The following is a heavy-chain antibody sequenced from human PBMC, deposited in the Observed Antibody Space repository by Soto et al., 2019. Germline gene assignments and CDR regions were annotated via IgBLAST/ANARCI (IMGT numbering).Heavy chain of an antibody. J-gene: IGHJ5*02. CDR1: GGSFSGYY. D-gene: IGHD3-10*01. CDR3: ARGRVPVPGRNWFDP. Sequence: SETLSLTCAVYGGSFSGYYWSWIRQPPGKGLEWIGEINHSGSTNYNPSLKSRVTISVDTSKNQFSLKLSSVTAADTAVYYCARGRVPVPGRNWFDPWGQGTLVTVSS. CDR2: INHSGST. V-gene: IGHV4-34*01.